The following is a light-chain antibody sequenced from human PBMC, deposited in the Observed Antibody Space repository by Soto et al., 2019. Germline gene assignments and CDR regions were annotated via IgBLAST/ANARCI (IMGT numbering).Light chain of an antibody. CDR1: SSDVGAFNF. V-gene: IGLV2-8*01. CDR2: QVT. J-gene: IGLJ1*01. Sequence: QSALTQPPSASGSPGQSVTISCTGTSSDVGAFNFVSWYQQHPGKAPKLMIYQVTKRPSGVPDRFSASKSGNTASLTVSGLQAEDEAAYYCSSYAGNSFYVFGTGTKLTVL. CDR3: SSYAGNSFYV.